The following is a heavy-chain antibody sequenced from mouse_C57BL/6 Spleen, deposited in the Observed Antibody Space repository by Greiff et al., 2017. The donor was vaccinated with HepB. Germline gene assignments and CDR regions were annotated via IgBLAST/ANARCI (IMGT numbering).Heavy chain of an antibody. CDR1: GYAFSSSW. J-gene: IGHJ4*01. CDR3: ARGNSLYYYAMDY. Sequence: QVQLKESGPELVKPGASVKISCKASGYAFSSSWMNWVKQRPGKGLEWIGRIYPGDGDTNYNGKFKGKATLTADKSSSTAYMQLSSLTSEDSAVYFCARGNSLYYYAMDYWGQGTSVTVSS. CDR2: IYPGDGDT. V-gene: IGHV1-82*01. D-gene: IGHD2-1*01.